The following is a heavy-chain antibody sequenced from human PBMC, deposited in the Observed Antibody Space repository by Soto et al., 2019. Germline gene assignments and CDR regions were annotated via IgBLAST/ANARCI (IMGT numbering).Heavy chain of an antibody. CDR2: VYWDDDK. J-gene: IGHJ5*02. Sequence: QITLKESGPALVKPTQTLTLTCSFSGFSLTTAGMGVGWIRQPPGKAPEWVALVYWDDDKRYNPSLRSRLTITKDTSKNLVVVTLTDTDPGDTGTYYCARRGTSSAAAGWFDPWGQGILVTVSS. D-gene: IGHD3-16*01. CDR3: ARRGTSSAAAGWFDP. V-gene: IGHV2-5*02. CDR1: GFSLTTAGMG.